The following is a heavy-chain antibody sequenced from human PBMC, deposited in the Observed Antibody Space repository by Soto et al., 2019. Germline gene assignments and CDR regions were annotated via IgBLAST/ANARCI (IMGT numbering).Heavy chain of an antibody. CDR2: IYATGTT. CDR3: VRDGTKTLRDWFDP. D-gene: IGHD1-1*01. J-gene: IGHJ5*02. V-gene: IGHV4-4*07. CDR1: GASISGFY. Sequence: PETLSLTCTVSGASISGFYLSWIRKSAGKGLEWIGRIYATGTTDYSPSLKSRVMMSVDTSKKQFSLKLRSVTAADTAVYYCVRDGTKTLRDWFDPWGQGISVTV.